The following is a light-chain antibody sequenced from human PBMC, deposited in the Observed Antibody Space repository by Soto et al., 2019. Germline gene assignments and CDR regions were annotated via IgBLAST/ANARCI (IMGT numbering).Light chain of an antibody. Sequence: EIVLTQSPATRSLSPGERASLSCRASQSVSSYLAWYQQKAGQAPRLLIYETSHRAIGIPARFSGSGSGTDFTLTISSLEPEDFAIYYCQQRINWPLTFGGGTRVEIK. CDR3: QQRINWPLT. V-gene: IGKV3-11*01. CDR1: QSVSSY. CDR2: ETS. J-gene: IGKJ4*01.